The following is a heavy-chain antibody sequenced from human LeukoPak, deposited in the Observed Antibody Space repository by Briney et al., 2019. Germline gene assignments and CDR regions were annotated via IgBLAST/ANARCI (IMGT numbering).Heavy chain of an antibody. CDR2: IRVNSERT. CDR1: GFSFSAYA. CDR3: AREQSGTRGWYTVDY. D-gene: IGHD6-19*01. J-gene: IGHJ4*02. V-gene: IGHV3-23*01. Sequence: GGSLRLSCVASGFSFSAYAINWVRQAPGKGMEWVSAIRVNSERTYYADCVGGRFTISRDNSKDTSYLQISSLRVEDTAVYYCAREQSGTRGWYTVDYWGQGTLVAVSS.